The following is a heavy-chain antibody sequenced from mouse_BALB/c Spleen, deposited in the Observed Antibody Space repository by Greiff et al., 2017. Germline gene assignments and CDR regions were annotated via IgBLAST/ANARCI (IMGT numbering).Heavy chain of an antibody. CDR3: ARDPELGEDFDY. D-gene: IGHD4-1*01. CDR2: ISDGGSHT. J-gene: IGHJ2*01. V-gene: IGHV5-4*02. Sequence: DVHLVESGGDLVKPGGSLKLSCAASGFTFSDYYMYWVRQTPEKRLEWVATISDGGSHTYYPDSVKGRFTISRDNAKSNLYLQMSSLKSEDTAMYYCARDPELGEDFDYWGQGTAVTVSS. CDR1: GFTFSDYY.